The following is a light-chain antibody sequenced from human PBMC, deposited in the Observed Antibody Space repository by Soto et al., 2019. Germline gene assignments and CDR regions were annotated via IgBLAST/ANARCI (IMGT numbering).Light chain of an antibody. CDR3: QQTYGTPPT. V-gene: IGKV1-39*01. CDR1: ENIRDF. Sequence: DIQMTQSPASLSTSVGHRVTITCRASENIRDFVNLYQQKPGKAPNLLIYGASTLQGGVPSRFSGSGSATDFTPTISSLQHEDFATYYCQQTYGTPPTFGQGTKVDIK. CDR2: GAS. J-gene: IGKJ1*01.